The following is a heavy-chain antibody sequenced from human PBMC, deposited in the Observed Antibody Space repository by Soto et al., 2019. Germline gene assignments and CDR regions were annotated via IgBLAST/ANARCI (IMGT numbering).Heavy chain of an antibody. V-gene: IGHV3-48*01. Sequence: GGSLRLSCAASGFTFSSYTMNWVRQAPGKGLEWISYISNIESPISYADSVKGRFTISRDNSKNTLYLQMNSLRAEDTAVYYCAYSSTPFDYWGQGTLVTVSS. J-gene: IGHJ4*02. D-gene: IGHD6-13*01. CDR3: AYSSTPFDY. CDR1: GFTFSSYT. CDR2: ISNIESPI.